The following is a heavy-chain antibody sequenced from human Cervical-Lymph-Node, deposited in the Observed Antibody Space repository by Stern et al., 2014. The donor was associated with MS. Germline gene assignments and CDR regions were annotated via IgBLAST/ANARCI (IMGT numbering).Heavy chain of an antibody. J-gene: IGHJ4*02. Sequence: QVQLQESGPGLVKPSQTLSLTCTVSGDSIPSDTSYWTWIRQPAGEGLEWIGLIYTRGRTNYNPSLKSRVTLSLDRSKNQFSLNLSSVTAADTAVYYCAREFSHWGQGALVTVSS. V-gene: IGHV4-61*02. CDR3: AREFSH. CDR2: IYTRGRT. CDR1: GDSIPSDTSY.